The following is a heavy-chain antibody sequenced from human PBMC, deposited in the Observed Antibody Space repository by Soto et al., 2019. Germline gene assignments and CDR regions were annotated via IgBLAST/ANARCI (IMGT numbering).Heavy chain of an antibody. V-gene: IGHV3-23*01. CDR2: ISGSGGST. CDR1: GFTFSSYA. J-gene: IGHJ6*02. Sequence: GGSLRLSCAASGFTFSSYAMSWVRQAPGKGLEWVSAISGSGGSTYYADSVKGRFTISRDNSKNTLYLQMNSLRAEDTAVYFCARDRNSSTWREDYYYSMDVWGQGTTVTVSS. CDR3: ARDRNSSTWREDYYYSMDV. D-gene: IGHD6-13*01.